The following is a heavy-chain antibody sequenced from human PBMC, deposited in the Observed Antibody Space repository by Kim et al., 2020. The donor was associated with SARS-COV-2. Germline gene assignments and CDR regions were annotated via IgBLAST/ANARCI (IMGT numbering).Heavy chain of an antibody. CDR2: ISDSGGST. Sequence: GGSLRLSCAASGVTFSNYAMSWVRQAPGKGLEWVSAISDSGGSTYYADSVKGRFTISRDSSKNTLYLQMNSLRAEDTAVYYCASWGGDGSGYYFFDYWGQGTLVTVSS. V-gene: IGHV3-23*01. CDR3: ASWGGDGSGYYFFDY. D-gene: IGHD3-22*01. CDR1: GVTFSNYA. J-gene: IGHJ4*02.